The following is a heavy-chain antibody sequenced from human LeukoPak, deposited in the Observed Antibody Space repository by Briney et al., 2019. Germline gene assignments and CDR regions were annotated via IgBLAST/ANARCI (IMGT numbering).Heavy chain of an antibody. D-gene: IGHD3-10*01. CDR1: GGSISRYY. V-gene: IGHV4-59*08. CDR2: IYYSGST. CDR3: ARLLSDYFDH. J-gene: IGHJ4*02. Sequence: SETLALTCTVSGGSISRYYWSWIRQPPGKGLEWIGYIYYSGSTIYNPSLKSRVTISIDTSKNQFSLKLSSVTAADTAVYYCARLLSDYFDHWGQGTLVTVSS.